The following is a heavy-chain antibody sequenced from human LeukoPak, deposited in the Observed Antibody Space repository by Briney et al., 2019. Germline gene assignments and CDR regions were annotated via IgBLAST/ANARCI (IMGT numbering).Heavy chain of an antibody. CDR3: ATLWDPVAGTTQPLL. J-gene: IGHJ4*02. V-gene: IGHV3-48*03. D-gene: IGHD6-19*01. Sequence: GGSLRLSCAASGFTFSSYEMNWVRQALGKGLEWVSYISGSGSTIYYGDSLEGRFTISRDNANNSLYLQINSLRVEDTAVYYCATLWDPVAGTTQPLLWGQGTLVTVSS. CDR1: GFTFSSYE. CDR2: ISGSGSTI.